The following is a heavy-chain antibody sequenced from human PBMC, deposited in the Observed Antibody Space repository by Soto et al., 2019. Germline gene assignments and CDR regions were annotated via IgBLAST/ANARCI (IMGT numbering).Heavy chain of an antibody. CDR3: ASDFLADVLRSSDDVNV. J-gene: IGHJ3*01. V-gene: IGHV1-3*01. CDR2: ISADNGNT. D-gene: IGHD2-21*01. CDR1: GFNFCDNL. Sequence: QVQLVQSGAEVRKPGASVNISCWASGFNFCDNLINWVRQAPGQSLEWMGWISADNGNTGYSRTFQGRVTMTMHTSTTTAYVEVTDLTSEDTAVYYCASDFLADVLRSSDDVNVCGQAT.